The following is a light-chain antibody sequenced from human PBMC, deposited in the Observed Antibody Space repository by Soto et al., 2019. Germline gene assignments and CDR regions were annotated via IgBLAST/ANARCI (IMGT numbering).Light chain of an antibody. CDR1: QSVNNF. V-gene: IGKV3-11*01. CDR3: LQYETAPLN. CDR2: DAS. J-gene: IGKJ4*01. Sequence: EILLTQSPATLSLSPGERATLSCRASQSVNNFLAWYQQKPGQAPRLLIFDASYRATGIPGRFSGSGSGTDFTLTISRLEPEDFAVYFCLQYETAPLNCGGGTKVDIK.